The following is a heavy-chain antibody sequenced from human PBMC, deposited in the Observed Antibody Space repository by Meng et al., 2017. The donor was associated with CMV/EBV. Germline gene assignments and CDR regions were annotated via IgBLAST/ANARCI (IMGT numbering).Heavy chain of an antibody. D-gene: IGHD3-10*01. CDR1: GFTFSSYA. CDR3: AKDFPKGRADYGSGLYYYYGMDV. Sequence: GEPLKISCASSGFTFSSYAMSWVRQAPGQGLEWVSAISGSGGSTYYADSVKGRFTISRDNSKNTLYLQMNSLRAEDTAVYYCAKDFPKGRADYGSGLYYYYGMDVWGQGTTVTVSS. CDR2: ISGSGGST. J-gene: IGHJ6*02. V-gene: IGHV3-23*01.